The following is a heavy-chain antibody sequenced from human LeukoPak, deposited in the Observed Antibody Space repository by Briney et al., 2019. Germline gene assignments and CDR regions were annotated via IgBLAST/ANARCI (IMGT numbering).Heavy chain of an antibody. J-gene: IGHJ4*02. V-gene: IGHV4-31*03. CDR1: GGSISSGGYY. CDR2: IYYSGYT. D-gene: IGHD4-17*01. Sequence: SQTLSLTCTVSGGSISSGGYYWSWIRQHPGKGLEWIGYIYYSGYTYYNPSLKSRVTISVDTSKNQFSLKLSSVTAADTAVYYCARVSGDYVDYWGQGTLVTVSS. CDR3: ARVSGDYVDY.